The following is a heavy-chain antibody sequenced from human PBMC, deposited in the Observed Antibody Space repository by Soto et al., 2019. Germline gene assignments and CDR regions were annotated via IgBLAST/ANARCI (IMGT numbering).Heavy chain of an antibody. J-gene: IGHJ4*02. Sequence: EVQLVESGGGLIQPRGSLRLSCAVSGFTVSNNYMSWVRQAPGKGLEGVSVIYSGGYTAYGDSVKGRFTISRDNSKNTLLLQINRLGAGDRAGFYGGTHRGGGGYWAQGTLVTVSS. D-gene: IGHD3-10*01. V-gene: IGHV3-53*01. CDR2: IYSGGYT. CDR1: GFTVSNNY. CDR3: GTHRGGGGY.